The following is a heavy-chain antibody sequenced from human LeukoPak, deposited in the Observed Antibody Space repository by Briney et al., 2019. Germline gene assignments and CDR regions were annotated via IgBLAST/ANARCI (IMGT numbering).Heavy chain of an antibody. V-gene: IGHV3-21*01. CDR2: ISSGGSYI. CDR3: ARGPALYCTSSSCLDGVD. D-gene: IGHD2-2*01. Sequence: SGGSLRLSCAASGFTFSDYAMNWVRQAPGKGLEWVSSISSGGSYISYADSVKGRFTVSRDNAKDSLFLQMCSLRDEDTAVYYCARGPALYCTSSSCLDGVDWGQGTLVSVSS. J-gene: IGHJ4*02. CDR1: GFTFSDYA.